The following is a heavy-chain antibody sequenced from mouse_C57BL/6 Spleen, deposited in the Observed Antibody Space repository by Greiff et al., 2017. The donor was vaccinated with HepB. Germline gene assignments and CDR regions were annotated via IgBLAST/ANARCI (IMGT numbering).Heavy chain of an antibody. J-gene: IGHJ2*01. D-gene: IGHD2-1*01. Sequence: EVMLVESEGGLVQPGSSMKLSCTASGFTFSDYYMAWVRQVPEKGLEWVANINYDGSSTYYLDSLKSRFIISRDNAKNILHLQMSSLKSEDTATYYCARVGGNYVLDYWGQGTTLTVSS. CDR2: INYDGSST. CDR1: GFTFSDYY. CDR3: ARVGGNYVLDY. V-gene: IGHV5-16*01.